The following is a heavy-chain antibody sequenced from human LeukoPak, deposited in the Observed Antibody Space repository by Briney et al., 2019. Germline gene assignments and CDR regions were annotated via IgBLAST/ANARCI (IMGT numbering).Heavy chain of an antibody. CDR1: RFTFSNAW. Sequence: GGSLRLSCAASRFTFSNAWMTWVRQAPGKGLEWVANIKQDGSEKYYVDSVKGRFTISRDNPKSTLYLQMNSLTAEDTAIYYCAREGHYDTRGPDYWGQGTLVTVSS. CDR3: AREGHYDTRGPDY. CDR2: IKQDGSEK. V-gene: IGHV3-7*01. J-gene: IGHJ4*02. D-gene: IGHD3-22*01.